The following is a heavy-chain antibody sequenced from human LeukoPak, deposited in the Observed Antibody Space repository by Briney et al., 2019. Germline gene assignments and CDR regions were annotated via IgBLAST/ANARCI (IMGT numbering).Heavy chain of an antibody. CDR2: IGTAGDT. Sequence: PGGSLRLSCAASGFTFSDYDMHWVRQATGKGLEWVSAIGTAGDTYYTGSVKGRFTISRDNAKNSLYLQMNSLRAEDTALYYCAKLGGSFGEDVWGQGTTVTVSS. D-gene: IGHD3-10*01. CDR3: AKLGGSFGEDV. CDR1: GFTFSDYD. V-gene: IGHV3-13*01. J-gene: IGHJ6*02.